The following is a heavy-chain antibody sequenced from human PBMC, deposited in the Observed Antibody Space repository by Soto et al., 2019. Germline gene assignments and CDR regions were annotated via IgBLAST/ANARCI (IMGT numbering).Heavy chain of an antibody. CDR3: AKDAISGDGIWLAQS. CDR1: GFRFSDYA. D-gene: IGHD4-17*01. CDR2: KMGLSGST. J-gene: IGHJ5*02. V-gene: IGHV3-23*01. Sequence: GGSLRLSCDASGFRFSDYAVTWFCKEPGKGVEWVSVKMGLSGSTYYADSVKGRFTISRDTSKKTLYHKMDNLRVDDTAVYKCAKDAISGDGIWLAQSWGQGTLVTVSS.